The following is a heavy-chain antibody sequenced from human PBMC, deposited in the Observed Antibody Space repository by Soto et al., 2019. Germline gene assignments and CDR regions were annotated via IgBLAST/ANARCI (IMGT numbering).Heavy chain of an antibody. CDR1: GGSISSDNFF. CDR3: ARVAIACPSSSCYNHYYYSLDV. CDR2: IYYRGST. V-gene: IGHV4-30-4*01. Sequence: SETLSLTCTVSGGSISSDNFFWSWIRQPPGEGLEWIGYIYYRGSTDYNPSLESRLTLLVDTSKNQFSLKLRSVTAADTAVYYCARVAIACPSSSCYNHYYYSLDVWGQGTTVTVSS. J-gene: IGHJ6*02. D-gene: IGHD2-2*02.